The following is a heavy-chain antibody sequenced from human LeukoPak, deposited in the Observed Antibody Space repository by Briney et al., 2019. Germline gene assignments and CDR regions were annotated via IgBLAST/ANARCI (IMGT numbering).Heavy chain of an antibody. CDR1: GGSISSSSYY. CDR3: ARGLYSSGWHYFDY. V-gene: IGHV4-39*07. CDR2: IYYSGST. J-gene: IGHJ4*02. D-gene: IGHD6-19*01. Sequence: SETLSLTCTVSGGSISSSSYYWGWIRQPPGKGLEWIGNIYYSGSTHYNPSLKSRVTISVDTSKNQFSLKLSSVTAADTAMYYCARGLYSSGWHYFDYWGQGTLVTVSS.